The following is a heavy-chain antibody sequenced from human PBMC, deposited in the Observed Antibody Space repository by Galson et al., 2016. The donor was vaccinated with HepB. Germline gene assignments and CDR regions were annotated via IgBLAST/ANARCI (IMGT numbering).Heavy chain of an antibody. D-gene: IGHD3-9*01. J-gene: IGHJ4*02. CDR3: AKNDILTGYSAFDY. V-gene: IGHV3-30*18. CDR1: GFPFRSYG. CDR2: ISYDGSKK. Sequence: SLRLSCAASGFPFRSYGMNWVRQAPGKGLELVAVISYDGSKKYYADSAKGRFTISRDNSQNTLYLQMNSLRAEDTAVYYCAKNDILTGYSAFDYWGQGTLVTVSA.